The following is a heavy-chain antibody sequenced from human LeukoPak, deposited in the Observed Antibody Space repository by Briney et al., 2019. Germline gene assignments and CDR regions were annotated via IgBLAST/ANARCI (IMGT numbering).Heavy chain of an antibody. CDR1: GFTFSSYA. CDR3: AKDREVGAPWVYYYYMDV. Sequence: GRSLRLSCAASGFTFSSYAMHWVRQAPGKGLEWVAVISYDGSNKYYADSVKGRFTISRDNSKNTLYLQMNSLRAEDTAVYYCAKDREVGAPWVYYYYMDVWGKGTTVTVSS. D-gene: IGHD1-26*01. J-gene: IGHJ6*03. CDR2: ISYDGSNK. V-gene: IGHV3-30-3*01.